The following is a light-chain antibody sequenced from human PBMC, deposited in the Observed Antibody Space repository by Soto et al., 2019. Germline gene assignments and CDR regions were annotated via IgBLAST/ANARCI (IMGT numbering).Light chain of an antibody. CDR2: GAS. V-gene: IGKV3-15*01. CDR1: QSVSSN. CDR3: LKFHNWPPPI. J-gene: IGKJ4*01. Sequence: DIVMTQSPATLSVSPGERATPSCRASQSVSSNLAWYQHKPGQAPRLLIYGASSRATGIPARFSGSGSGTEFPLTISTLQSKVFAFYYCLKFHNWPPPIFGGGTKVDIK.